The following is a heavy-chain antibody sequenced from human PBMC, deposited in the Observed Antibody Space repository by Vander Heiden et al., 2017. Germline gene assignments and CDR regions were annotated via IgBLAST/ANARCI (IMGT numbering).Heavy chain of an antibody. J-gene: IGHJ4*02. D-gene: IGHD5-12*01. CDR3: ARVSYSGYDLLGMDY. Sequence: QVQLVESGGGVVQPGRSLRLSCAASGFTFSSYGMHWVRQAPGKGLEWVAVIWYDGSNKYYADSVKGRFTISRDNSKNTLYLQMNSLRAEDTAVYYCARVSYSGYDLLGMDYWGQGTLVTVSS. CDR2: IWYDGSNK. CDR1: GFTFSSYG. V-gene: IGHV3-33*01.